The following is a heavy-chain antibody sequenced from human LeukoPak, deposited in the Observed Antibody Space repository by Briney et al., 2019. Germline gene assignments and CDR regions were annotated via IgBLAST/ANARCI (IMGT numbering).Heavy chain of an antibody. CDR1: GYTFTSYD. CDR3: ARGGRRVGLFRWFGP. CDR2: MNPNSGNT. Sequence: ASVKVSCKASGYTFTSYDINWVRQATGQGLEWMGWMNPNSGNTGYAQKFQGRVTMTRNTSIRTAYIELSSLRSEESAVYYCARGGRRVGLFRWFGPWGQGTLVTVSS. D-gene: IGHD5-24*01. J-gene: IGHJ5*02. V-gene: IGHV1-8*01.